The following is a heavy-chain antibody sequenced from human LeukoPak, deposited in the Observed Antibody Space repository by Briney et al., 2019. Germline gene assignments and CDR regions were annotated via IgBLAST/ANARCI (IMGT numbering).Heavy chain of an antibody. CDR1: GGSISSYY. J-gene: IGHJ4*02. D-gene: IGHD2-2*01. Sequence: PSETLSLTCTVSGGSISSYYWSWIRQPPGKGLEWIGYIYYSGSTYYNPSLKSRVTISVDTSKNQFSLKLSSVTAADTAVYYCARGRYCSSTSCYAFDYWGQGTLVTVSS. CDR3: ARGRYCSSTSCYAFDY. CDR2: IYYSGST. V-gene: IGHV4-59*12.